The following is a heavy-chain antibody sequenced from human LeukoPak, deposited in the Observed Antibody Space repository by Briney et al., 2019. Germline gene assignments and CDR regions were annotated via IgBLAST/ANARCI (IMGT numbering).Heavy chain of an antibody. CDR2: IIPIFGTA. D-gene: IGHD6-13*01. CDR1: GGTFSSYA. J-gene: IGHJ6*03. V-gene: IGHV1-69*05. CDR3: AGSIAAAYYYYYYMDV. Sequence: SVKVSCKASGGTFSSYAIIWVRQAPGQGLEWMGRIIPIFGTANYAQKFQGRVTITTDESTSTAYMELSSLRSEDTAVYYCAGSIAAAYYYYYYMDVWGKGTTVTVSS.